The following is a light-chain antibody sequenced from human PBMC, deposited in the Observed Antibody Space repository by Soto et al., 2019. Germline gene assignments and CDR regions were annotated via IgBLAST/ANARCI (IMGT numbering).Light chain of an antibody. Sequence: DIQMTQSPSSLSASVGDRVTITCRASQSIDSYLNWYQQKPGKAPKFLIYAASSLQSGVPSRFSGSGSGTDFTLTISSLQPEDFATYYCLQHNSYPITFGQGTRLEIK. V-gene: IGKV1-17*01. CDR1: QSIDSY. CDR3: LQHNSYPIT. CDR2: AAS. J-gene: IGKJ5*01.